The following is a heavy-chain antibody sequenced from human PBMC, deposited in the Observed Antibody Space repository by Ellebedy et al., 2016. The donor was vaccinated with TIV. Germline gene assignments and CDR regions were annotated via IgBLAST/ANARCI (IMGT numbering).Heavy chain of an antibody. CDR1: GFNFRSYW. V-gene: IGHV3-7*01. Sequence: GESLKISCIASGFNFRSYWMTWVRQAPGKGLEWVANIRQEGDVKYYVDSVRGRFTVSIDNDRNSLYLQMNNLRVEDTAVYYCARRGSYGDYAVQINRRSDTWGQGTLVTVSS. CDR3: ARRGSYGDYAVQINRRSDT. CDR2: IRQEGDVK. D-gene: IGHD3-16*01. J-gene: IGHJ5*02.